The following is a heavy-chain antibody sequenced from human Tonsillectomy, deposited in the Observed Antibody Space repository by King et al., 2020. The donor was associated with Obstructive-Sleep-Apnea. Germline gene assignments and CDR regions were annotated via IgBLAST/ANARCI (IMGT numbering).Heavy chain of an antibody. J-gene: IGHJ4*02. CDR2: IFAGNGNT. Sequence: QLVQSGAEVKPPGASVKVSCKASGYTFTNYAIHWVRQAPGQRLEWMGWIFAGNGNTKYSQKFQGRVTITRDTSATTAYMELSSLGSEDTAVYYCAREDCSSTICYASFAYWGQGTLVTVSS. CDR3: AREDCSSTICYASFAY. D-gene: IGHD2-2*01. V-gene: IGHV1-3*01. CDR1: GYTFTNYA.